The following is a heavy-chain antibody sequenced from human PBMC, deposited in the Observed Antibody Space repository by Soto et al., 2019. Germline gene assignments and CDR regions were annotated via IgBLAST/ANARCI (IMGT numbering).Heavy chain of an antibody. V-gene: IGHV4-34*01. CDR3: ARVRTSSSSWSRPLDY. Sequence: QVQLQQWGAGLLKPSETLSLTCAFYGGSVSAYYWSWIRQPPGEGLEWIGEINHSAGSNYNPSLKSRVTIFVDTFMNQFSLKLSSVTAADIAVYFCARVRTSSSSWSRPLDYWGQGTMVIVSS. J-gene: IGHJ4*02. CDR1: GGSVSAYY. CDR2: INHSAGS. D-gene: IGHD6-13*01.